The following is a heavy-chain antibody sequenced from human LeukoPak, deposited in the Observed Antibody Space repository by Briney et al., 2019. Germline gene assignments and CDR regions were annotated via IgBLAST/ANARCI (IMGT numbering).Heavy chain of an antibody. D-gene: IGHD2-2*01. CDR1: GYSFTSYW. CDR3: AATYCSSTSCRDAFDI. CDR2: IYPGDPDT. J-gene: IGHJ3*02. Sequence: GESLKISCKGSGYSFTSYWIGWVRQMPGKGLEWMGIIYPGDPDTRYSPSFQGQVTISADKSISTAYLQWSSLKASDTAMYYCAATYCSSTSCRDAFDIWGQGTMVTVSS. V-gene: IGHV5-51*01.